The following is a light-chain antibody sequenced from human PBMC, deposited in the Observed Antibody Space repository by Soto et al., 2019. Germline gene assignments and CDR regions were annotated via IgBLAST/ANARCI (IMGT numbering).Light chain of an antibody. Sequence: EIVMTQSPDSLTVSLGETATINCKSRESVLYSPDNKDYLAWYQQKPGQPPKLLISWASTRESGVPHRFSGSGSGTDFTLTISRLQPEDVAVYYCQQYFGTPLTFGGGTKVEIK. CDR3: QQYFGTPLT. CDR1: ESVLYSPDNKDY. J-gene: IGKJ4*01. CDR2: WAS. V-gene: IGKV4-1*01.